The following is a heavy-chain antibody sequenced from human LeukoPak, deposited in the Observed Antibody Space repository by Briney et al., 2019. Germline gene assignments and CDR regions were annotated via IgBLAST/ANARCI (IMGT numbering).Heavy chain of an antibody. CDR1: GFTFSSYA. D-gene: IGHD2-15*01. Sequence: GGSLRLSCAASGFTFSSYAMSWVRQAPGKGLEWVSSISDSARTTYYADSVKGRFTISRDNSKNTVYLQMNSLGAEDTAIYCCAKWWSYIDYWGQGALVTVSS. CDR2: ISDSARTT. V-gene: IGHV3-23*01. CDR3: AKWWSYIDY. J-gene: IGHJ4*02.